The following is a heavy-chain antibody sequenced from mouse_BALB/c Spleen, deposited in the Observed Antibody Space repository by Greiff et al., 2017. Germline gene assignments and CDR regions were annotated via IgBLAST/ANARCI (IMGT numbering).Heavy chain of an antibody. CDR1: GFTFSSYA. CDR2: ISSGGST. J-gene: IGHJ3*01. CDR3: ARGGELGRWFAY. V-gene: IGHV5-6-5*01. Sequence: EVKLVESGGGLVKPGGSLKLSCAASGFTFSSYAMSWVRQTPEKRLEWVASISSGGSTYYPDSVKGRFTISRDNARNILYLQMSSLRSEDTAMYYCARGGELGRWFAYWGQGTLVTVSA. D-gene: IGHD4-1*01.